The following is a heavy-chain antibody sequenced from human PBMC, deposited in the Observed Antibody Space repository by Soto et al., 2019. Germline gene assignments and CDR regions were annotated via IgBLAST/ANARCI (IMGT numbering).Heavy chain of an antibody. J-gene: IGHJ4*02. Sequence: GGSLRLSXAASGFIFSSYAMSWVRQAPGKGLEWVSAFSGTTSSTYYAASVKGRFAIPRDNSKNTLYLQMNSLKAEDTAVYYCAKGQKWELPFDYWGQGALVTVSS. D-gene: IGHD1-26*01. V-gene: IGHV3-23*01. CDR2: FSGTTSST. CDR3: AKGQKWELPFDY. CDR1: GFIFSSYA.